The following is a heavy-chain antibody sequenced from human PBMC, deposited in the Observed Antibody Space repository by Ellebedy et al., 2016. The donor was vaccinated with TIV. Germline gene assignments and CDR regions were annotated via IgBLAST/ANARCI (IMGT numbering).Heavy chain of an antibody. D-gene: IGHD3-16*01. CDR2: IYSGGST. CDR3: ARDAYAC. J-gene: IGHJ4*02. V-gene: IGHV3-66*01. Sequence: GESLKISXAASGFTVSSNYMSWVRQAPGKGLEWVSVIYSGGSTDYADSVKGRFTISRDNSKNTVYLQMNSLRAEDTAVYYCARDAYACWGQGTLVTVSS. CDR1: GFTVSSNY.